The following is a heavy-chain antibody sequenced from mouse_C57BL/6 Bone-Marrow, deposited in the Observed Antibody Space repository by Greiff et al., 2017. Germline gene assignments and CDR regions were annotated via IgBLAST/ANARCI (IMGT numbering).Heavy chain of an antibody. CDR2: IDPSDSYT. Sequence: QVQLQQPGAELVKPGASVKLSCKASGYTFTSYWMPWVKQRPGQGLEWIGEIDPSDSYTNYNQKFKGKATLTVDTSSSTAYMQLSSLTSEDSAVYYCAGNFGYFDVWGTGTTVTVSS. J-gene: IGHJ1*03. CDR3: AGNFGYFDV. CDR1: GYTFTSYW. V-gene: IGHV1-50*01.